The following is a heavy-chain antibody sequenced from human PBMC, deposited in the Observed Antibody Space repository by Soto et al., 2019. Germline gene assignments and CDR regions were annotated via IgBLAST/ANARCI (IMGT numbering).Heavy chain of an antibody. CDR1: GFIFNNFG. J-gene: IGHJ2*01. V-gene: IGHV3-33*01. Sequence: QVQLLESGGGVVQPGRSLRLSCAASGFIFNNFGMHWVRQAPGKGLEWVAVIWYDGSNKYYADSVKGRFTISRDNSKNTLYLQMNSLRAENTAVYYCARDRGYFDLWGRGTLVTVSS. CDR3: ARDRGYFDL. CDR2: IWYDGSNK.